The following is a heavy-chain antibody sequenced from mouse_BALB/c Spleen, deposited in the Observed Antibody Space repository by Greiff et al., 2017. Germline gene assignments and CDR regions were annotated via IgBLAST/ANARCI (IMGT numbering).Heavy chain of an antibody. Sequence: EVKLMESGGDLVKPGGSLKLSCAASGFTFSSYGMSWVRQTPDKRLEWVATISSGGSYTYYPDSVKGRFTISRDNAKNTLYLQMSSLKSEDTAMYYCARHGRTTAAGYAMDYWGQGTSVTVSS. J-gene: IGHJ4*01. CDR2: ISSGGSYT. CDR3: ARHGRTTAAGYAMDY. V-gene: IGHV5-6*01. CDR1: GFTFSSYG. D-gene: IGHD1-1*02.